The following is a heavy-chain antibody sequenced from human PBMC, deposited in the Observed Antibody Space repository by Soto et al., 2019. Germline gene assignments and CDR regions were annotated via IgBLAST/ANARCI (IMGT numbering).Heavy chain of an antibody. Sequence: QTLSLPCAISGDSVSSNTAAWNWIRSSPSRGLEWLGRTYYRSNWRHDYAVSVRSRITVNPDTSKNHFSLQLNSVTPDDTAVYYCARGVAGSGFDLWGQGTLVTVSS. CDR3: ARGVAGSGFDL. CDR2: TYYRSNWRH. J-gene: IGHJ4*02. D-gene: IGHD6-19*01. V-gene: IGHV6-1*01. CDR1: GDSVSSNTAA.